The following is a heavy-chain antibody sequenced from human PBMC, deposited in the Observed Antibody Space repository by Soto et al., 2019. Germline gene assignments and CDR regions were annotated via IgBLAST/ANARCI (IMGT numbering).Heavy chain of an antibody. CDR2: INPNSGGT. J-gene: IGHJ5*02. CDR1: GYTFTGYY. D-gene: IGHD3-22*01. CDR3: ARERYYYDSSGKVNWFDP. Sequence: ASVKVSCKASGYTFTGYYMHWVRQAPGQGLEWMGWINPNSGGTNYAQKLQGRVTMTTDTSTSTAYMELRSLRSDDTAVYYCARERYYYDSSGKVNWFDPRGNGTLVTVSS. V-gene: IGHV1-2*02.